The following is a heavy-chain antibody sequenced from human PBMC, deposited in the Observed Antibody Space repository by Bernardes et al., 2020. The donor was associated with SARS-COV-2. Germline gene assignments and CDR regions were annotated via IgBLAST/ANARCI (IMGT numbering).Heavy chain of an antibody. Sequence: WGSLRLSCAASRFTVSSTYMNWVRQAPGKGLEWVSVIYSGGTTYYADSVKGRFTISRDNSKNTLYLQMNNLGAEDTAVYYCATNWELGGWGQGTLVTVSS. V-gene: IGHV3-66*01. D-gene: IGHD1-26*01. CDR2: IYSGGTT. J-gene: IGHJ4*02. CDR1: RFTVSSTY. CDR3: ATNWELGG.